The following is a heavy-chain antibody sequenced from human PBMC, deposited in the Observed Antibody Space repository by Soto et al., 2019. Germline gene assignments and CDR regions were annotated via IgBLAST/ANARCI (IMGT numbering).Heavy chain of an antibody. CDR3: SRHVLSYYDSSGYYSFDN. Sequence: GESLKISCKGSGYSLTSYWISWVRQMPGKGLELMGRIDPSDSYTNYSTSFQGNVTISADKSISTAYLQWSSLKASDTAMYYCSRHVLSYYDSSGYYSFDNWGQRTLVTISS. CDR2: IDPSDSYT. D-gene: IGHD3-22*01. V-gene: IGHV5-10-1*01. CDR1: GYSLTSYW. J-gene: IGHJ4*02.